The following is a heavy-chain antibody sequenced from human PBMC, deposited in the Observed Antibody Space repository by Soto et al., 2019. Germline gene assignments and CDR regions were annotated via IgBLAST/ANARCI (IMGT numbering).Heavy chain of an antibody. D-gene: IGHD1-26*01. V-gene: IGHV5-10-1*01. CDR1: GYSFTSYW. J-gene: IGHJ5*02. CDR2: IDPCDSYT. CDR3: ARQGVEVGATPPNWFDP. Sequence: GESLKISCKGSGYSFTSYWISWVRQMPGKGLEWMGRIDPCDSYTNYSPSFQVHVTISADKSISTAYLQWSSLKASDTAMYYCARQGVEVGATPPNWFDPWGQGTVVTVSS.